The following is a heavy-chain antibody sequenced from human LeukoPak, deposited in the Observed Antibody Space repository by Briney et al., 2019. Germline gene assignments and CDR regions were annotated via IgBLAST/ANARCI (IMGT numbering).Heavy chain of an antibody. J-gene: IGHJ4*02. D-gene: IGHD1-26*01. CDR3: ARRTLQYSGSSYFDY. V-gene: IGHV3-74*01. CDR2: IGSDGTTT. Sequence: PGGSLRLSCAASGFTFSSHWMHWVRQAPGKGLVWVSRIGSDGTTTNYADSVKGRFTISRDNAKNTVYLQMNSLRAEGTAVYFCARRTLQYSGSSYFDYWGQGTPVTVSS. CDR1: GFTFSSHW.